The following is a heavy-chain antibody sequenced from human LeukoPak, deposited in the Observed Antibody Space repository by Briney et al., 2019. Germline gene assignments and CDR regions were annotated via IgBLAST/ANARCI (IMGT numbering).Heavy chain of an antibody. J-gene: IGHJ4*02. CDR2: INPNSGGT. CDR1: GYTFTGYY. V-gene: IGHV1-2*02. D-gene: IGHD5-18*01. CDR3: ARVLQGSWIQLWFEFGY. Sequence: GASVKVSCKASGYTFTGYYMHWVRQAPGQGLEWMGWINPNSGGTNYAQKFQGRVTMTRDTSISTAYMELSRLRSDDTAVYYCARVLQGSWIQLWFEFGYWGQGTLVTVSS.